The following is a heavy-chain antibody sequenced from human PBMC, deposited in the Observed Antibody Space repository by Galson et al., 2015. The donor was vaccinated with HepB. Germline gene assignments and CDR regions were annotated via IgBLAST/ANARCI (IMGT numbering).Heavy chain of an antibody. CDR2: IKQDGSEK. CDR1: GSTFSSSW. V-gene: IGHV3-7*01. D-gene: IGHD3-22*01. CDR3: ARTLYYHDSSGLGTFDY. J-gene: IGHJ4*02. Sequence: SLRLSCAVSGSTFSSSWMSWVRQAPGKGLEWVANIKQDGSEKYYVDSVKGRFTISRDNAKNSLYLQMNSLRAEDTAVYYCARTLYYHDSSGLGTFDYWGRGTLVTVSS.